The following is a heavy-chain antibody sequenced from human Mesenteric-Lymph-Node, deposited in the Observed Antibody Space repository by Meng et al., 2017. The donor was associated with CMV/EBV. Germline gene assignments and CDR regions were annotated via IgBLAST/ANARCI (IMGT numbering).Heavy chain of an antibody. V-gene: IGHV4-61*01. Sequence: SETLSLTCTVSGGSVSSGSYYWSWIRQPPGKGLEWIGYIYNSGSTNYNPFLKSRVTISVDTSKNQLSLKFSSVTAADTAVYYCARDEDLDSWGQGTLVTVSS. J-gene: IGHJ4*02. CDR3: ARDEDLDS. CDR1: GGSVSSGSYY. D-gene: IGHD2-15*01. CDR2: IYNSGST.